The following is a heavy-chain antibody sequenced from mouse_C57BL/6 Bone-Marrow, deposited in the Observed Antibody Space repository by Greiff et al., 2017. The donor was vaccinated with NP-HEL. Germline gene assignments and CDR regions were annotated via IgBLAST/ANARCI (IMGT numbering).Heavy chain of an antibody. J-gene: IGHJ2*01. Sequence: EVQLQQSGAELVRPGASVKLFCTASGFNIKDDYMHWVKQRPEQGLEWIGWIDPENGDTEYASKFQGKATITADTSSNTAYLQLSSLTSEDTAVYYCTFLPHFDYWGQGTTLTVSS. CDR2: IDPENGDT. CDR3: TFLPHFDY. D-gene: IGHD6-1*01. V-gene: IGHV14-4*01. CDR1: GFNIKDDY.